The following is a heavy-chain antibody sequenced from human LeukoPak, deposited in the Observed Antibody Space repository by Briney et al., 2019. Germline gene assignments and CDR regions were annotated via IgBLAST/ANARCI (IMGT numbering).Heavy chain of an antibody. J-gene: IGHJ4*02. CDR3: AREKYYYGSGSPLNYFDY. Sequence: SETLSLTCTVSGGSISSGSYYWSWIRQPAGKGLEWIGRIYTSGSTNYNPSLKSRVTISVDTSKNQFSLKLSSVTAADTAVYYCAREKYYYGSGSPLNYFDYWGQGTLVTVSS. V-gene: IGHV4-61*02. CDR2: IYTSGST. D-gene: IGHD3-10*01. CDR1: GGSISSGSYY.